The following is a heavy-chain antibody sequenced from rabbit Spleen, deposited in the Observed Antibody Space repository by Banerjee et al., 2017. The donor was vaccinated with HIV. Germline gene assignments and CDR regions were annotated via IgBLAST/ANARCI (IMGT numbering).Heavy chain of an antibody. Sequence: QEQLKETGGGLVQPGGSLTLSCKASGFDFSSYGVSWVRQAPAKGLEWIGYIDPLFGTTYYANWVNGRFTISSHNAQNTLYLQLNSLTAADTATYFCVRGASSSGYYSLWGQGTLVTVS. CDR3: VRGASSSGYYSL. CDR1: GFDFSSYG. CDR2: IDPLFGTT. J-gene: IGHJ3*01. V-gene: IGHV1S47*01. D-gene: IGHD1-1*01.